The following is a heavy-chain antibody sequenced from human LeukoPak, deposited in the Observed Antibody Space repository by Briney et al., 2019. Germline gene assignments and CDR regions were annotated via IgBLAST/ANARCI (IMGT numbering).Heavy chain of an antibody. D-gene: IGHD6-13*01. V-gene: IGHV4-34*01. J-gene: IGHJ4*02. CDR1: GGSFSGYY. CDR2: INHSGST. CDR3: ASSGIAAAGTDY. Sequence: RSETLSLTCAVYGGSFSGYYWSWIRQPPGKGLEWIGEINHSGSTNYNPSLKSRVTISVDTSKNQFSLKLSSVTAADTAVYYCASSGIAAAGTDYWGQGTLVTVSS.